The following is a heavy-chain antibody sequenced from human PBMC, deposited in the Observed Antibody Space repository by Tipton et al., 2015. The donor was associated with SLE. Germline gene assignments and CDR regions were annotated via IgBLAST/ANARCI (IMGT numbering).Heavy chain of an antibody. V-gene: IGHV3-30*04. D-gene: IGHD3-3*01. CDR3: ARGGRSDAFDI. CDR2: ISYDGSNK. CDR1: GFTFSSYA. J-gene: IGHJ3*02. Sequence: RSLRLSCAASGFTFSSYAMHRVRQAPGKGLEWVAVISYDGSNKYYADSVKGRFTISRDNSKNTLYLQMNSLRAEDTAVYYCARGGRSDAFDIWGQGTMVTVSS.